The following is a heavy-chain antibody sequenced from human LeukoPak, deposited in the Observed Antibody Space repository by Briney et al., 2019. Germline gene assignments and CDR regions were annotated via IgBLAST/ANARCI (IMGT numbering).Heavy chain of an antibody. CDR3: ARAGVTTGDY. Sequence: GASVKVSCKASVYTFTSYDINWVRQATGQGLEWMGWMNPNSDNTGYAQKFQGRVTMTRNTSISTAYMELSSLRSEDTAVYYCARAGVTTGDYWGQGTLVTVSS. D-gene: IGHD4-17*01. CDR2: MNPNSDNT. CDR1: VYTFTSYD. J-gene: IGHJ4*02. V-gene: IGHV1-8*01.